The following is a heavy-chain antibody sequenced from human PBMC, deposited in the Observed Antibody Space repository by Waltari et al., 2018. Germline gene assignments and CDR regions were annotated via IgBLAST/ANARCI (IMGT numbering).Heavy chain of an antibody. Sequence: QLQLQESGPGLVKPSETLSLTCTVSGGSITSSSYYWGWVRQPPGKGVEWSGSIYYSGSTYYDPSRKSRVTISVDTSKNQFSLRVSSVTAADTAVFYCARMVRGYCSSTSCHTDHWGQGTLVTVSS. CDR3: ARMVRGYCSSTSCHTDH. CDR2: IYYSGST. CDR1: GGSITSSSYY. V-gene: IGHV4-39*07. D-gene: IGHD2-2*01. J-gene: IGHJ4*02.